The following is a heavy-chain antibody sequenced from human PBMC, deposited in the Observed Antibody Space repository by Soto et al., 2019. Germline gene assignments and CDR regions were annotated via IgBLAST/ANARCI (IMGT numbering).Heavy chain of an antibody. D-gene: IGHD3-16*01. CDR1: GGSISSGDYY. J-gene: IGHJ2*01. CDR2: IYYSGST. V-gene: IGHV4-30-4*01. Sequence: SETLSLTCTVSGGSISSGDYYWSWIRQPPGKGLEWIGYIYYSGSTYYNPSLKSRVTISVDTSKNQFSLKLSSVTAADTAVYYCARDYYDYVWGRHWYFDLWGRGTLVTVSS. CDR3: ARDYYDYVWGRHWYFDL.